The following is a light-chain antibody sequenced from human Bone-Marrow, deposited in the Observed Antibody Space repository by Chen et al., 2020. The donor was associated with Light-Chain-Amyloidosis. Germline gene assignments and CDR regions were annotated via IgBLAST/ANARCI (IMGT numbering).Light chain of an antibody. J-gene: IGKJ4*01. CDR1: QTISSNY. CDR2: GSS. V-gene: IGKV3-20*01. CDR3: QQYGTSPLT. Sequence: EIGLTQSPGTLSLSPGEGANLSCRASQTISSNYLTWYQQKFGQDPRLLIYGSSSRATGIPDRFTGSGSGTDFTLTINRLEPEDFAMYYCQQYGTSPLTYGGGTKVEIK.